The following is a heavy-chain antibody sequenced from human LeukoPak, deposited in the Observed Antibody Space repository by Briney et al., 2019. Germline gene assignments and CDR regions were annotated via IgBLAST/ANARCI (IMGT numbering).Heavy chain of an antibody. Sequence: PGGSLRLSCSASGFIFSSYAMHWVRQAPGKGLEYVSTIDRNGRNTYYADSVKGRFSISRDNSKNTLYLQMNSLRADDTAVYYCARVGSTLPFDYWGQGTLVTVSS. CDR1: GFIFSSYA. CDR2: IDRNGRNT. J-gene: IGHJ4*02. CDR3: ARVGSTLPFDY. V-gene: IGHV3-64*04. D-gene: IGHD1-26*01.